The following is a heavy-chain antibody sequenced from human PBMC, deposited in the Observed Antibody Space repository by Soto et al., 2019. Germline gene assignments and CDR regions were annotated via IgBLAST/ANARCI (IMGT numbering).Heavy chain of an antibody. CDR3: ARAVAVPADFDY. V-gene: IGHV1-69*13. Sequence: GASVKVSCKASGGTFSSYAISWVRQAPGQGLEWMGGIIPIFGTGNYAQKFQGRVTITADESTSTAYMELSSLRSEDTAVYYCARAVAVPADFDYWGQGTLVTVSS. D-gene: IGHD6-19*01. CDR1: GGTFSSYA. J-gene: IGHJ4*02. CDR2: IIPIFGTG.